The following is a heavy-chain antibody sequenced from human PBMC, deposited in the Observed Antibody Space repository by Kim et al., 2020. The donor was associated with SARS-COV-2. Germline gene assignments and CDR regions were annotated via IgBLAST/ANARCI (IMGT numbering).Heavy chain of an antibody. J-gene: IGHJ4*02. D-gene: IGHD1-26*01. CDR2: T. CDR3: AIWVGPTASDC. V-gene: IGHV3-73*01. Sequence: TAYGASVKGRFTISRDDSKNTAYLQMNSLKIEDTAVYYCAIWVGPTASDCWGQGTLVTVSS.